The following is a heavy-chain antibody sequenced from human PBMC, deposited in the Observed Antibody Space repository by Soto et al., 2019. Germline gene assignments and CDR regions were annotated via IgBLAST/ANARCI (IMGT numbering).Heavy chain of an antibody. Sequence: LSLTCTVSVGSISSGGYYWSWIRQHPGKGLEWIGYIYYSGSTYYNPSLKSRVTISVDTSKNQFSLKLSSVTAADTAVYYCASLDGRNYYYYGMDVWGQGTTVTVSS. CDR2: IYYSGST. CDR1: VGSISSGGYY. J-gene: IGHJ6*02. CDR3: ASLDGRNYYYYGMDV. V-gene: IGHV4-31*03.